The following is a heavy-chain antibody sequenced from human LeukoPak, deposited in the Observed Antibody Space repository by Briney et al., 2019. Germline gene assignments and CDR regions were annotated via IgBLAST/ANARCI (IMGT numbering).Heavy chain of an antibody. Sequence: PSETLSLTCTVSGGSISSYYWSWIRQPPGKGLEWIGYIYYSGSTNYYPSLKSRVTISVDTSKNQFSLKLSSVTAADTAVYYCARHERDSSGYYYFDYWGQGTLVTVSS. V-gene: IGHV4-59*08. D-gene: IGHD3-22*01. CDR2: IYYSGST. J-gene: IGHJ4*02. CDR1: GGSISSYY. CDR3: ARHERDSSGYYYFDY.